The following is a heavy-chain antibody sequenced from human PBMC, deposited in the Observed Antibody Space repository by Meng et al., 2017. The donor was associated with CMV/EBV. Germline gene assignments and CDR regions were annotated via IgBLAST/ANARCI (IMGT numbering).Heavy chain of an antibody. D-gene: IGHD2-2*02. V-gene: IGHV3-30*02. CDR2: IRYDGSNK. CDR1: GFTFSRYN. J-gene: IGHJ2*01. CDR3: ARKVTQYCSSTSCYTRSYWYFDL. Sequence: GESLKISCATSGFTFSRYNMNWVRQAPGKGLEWVAFIRYDGSNKYYADSVKGRFTISRDNSKNTLYLQMNSLRAEDTAVYYCARKVTQYCSSTSCYTRSYWYFDLWGRGTLVTVSS.